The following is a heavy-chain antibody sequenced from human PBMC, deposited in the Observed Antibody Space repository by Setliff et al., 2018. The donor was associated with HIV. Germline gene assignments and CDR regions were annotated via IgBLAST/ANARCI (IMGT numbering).Heavy chain of an antibody. D-gene: IGHD2-21*01. Sequence: PGGSLRLSCATSGFTFNKYWMTWVRQAPGKGLEWVATIQQDGNEKYYVDSVRGRFIVSRDSSTNTLYLQMNSLRAEDTAVYYCAGSAYRASRDSWGQGTLVTVSS. CDR3: AGSAYRASRDS. J-gene: IGHJ4*02. V-gene: IGHV3-7*01. CDR2: IQQDGNEK. CDR1: GFTFNKYW.